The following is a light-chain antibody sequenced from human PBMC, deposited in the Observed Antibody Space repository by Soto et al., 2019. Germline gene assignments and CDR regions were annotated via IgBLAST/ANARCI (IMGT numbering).Light chain of an antibody. V-gene: IGKV1-33*01. J-gene: IGKJ3*01. CDR2: DAS. Sequence: DIQMTQSPSSLSASVGDRVTITCQASQDITNSLNWYQQKPGKAPKVLLYDASILETGVPSRFSGSGSGTDFTFTISSLQHEDVATYYCQQYDNLPLTFGPGTTVDIE. CDR1: QDITNS. CDR3: QQYDNLPLT.